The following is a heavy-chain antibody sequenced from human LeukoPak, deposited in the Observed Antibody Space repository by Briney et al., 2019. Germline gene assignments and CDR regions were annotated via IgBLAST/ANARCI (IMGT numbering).Heavy chain of an antibody. CDR3: ARDYPGYGDYVFLYYYGMDV. V-gene: IGHV1-69*06. J-gene: IGHJ6*04. CDR2: IIPIFGTA. Sequence: ASVKVSCKASGGTFSSYAISWVRQAPGQGLEWMGGIIPIFGTANYAQKFQGRVTITADKSTSTAYMELSSLRSEDTAVYYCARDYPGYGDYVFLYYYGMDVWAKGPRSPSPQ. D-gene: IGHD4-17*01. CDR1: GGTFSSYA.